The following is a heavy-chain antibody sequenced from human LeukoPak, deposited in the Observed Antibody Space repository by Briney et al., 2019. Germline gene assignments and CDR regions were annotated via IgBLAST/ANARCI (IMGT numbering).Heavy chain of an antibody. D-gene: IGHD3-22*01. CDR3: ARDTATYYYDSSGYVN. J-gene: IGHJ4*02. V-gene: IGHV3-7*03. CDR2: IKQDGSEK. Sequence: PGGSLRLSXAASGFTFSSYWMSWVRQAPGKGLEWVANIKQDGSEKYYVDSVKGRFTISRDNAKNSLYLQMNSLRAEDTAVYYCARDTATYYYDSSGYVNWGQGTLVTVSS. CDR1: GFTFSSYW.